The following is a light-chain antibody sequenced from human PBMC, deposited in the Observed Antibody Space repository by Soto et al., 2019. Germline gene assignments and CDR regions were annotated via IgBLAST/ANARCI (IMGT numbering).Light chain of an antibody. CDR3: QQYNNSPLT. Sequence: EIVMTQSPATLSVSPGERATLSCRASQSVSSNLAWYQQKPGQAPRLLIYGASTRATGIPARFSGSVSGTEFTLTISSLQSEDFADYFCQQYNNSPLTFVGGTKVEIK. CDR2: GAS. CDR1: QSVSSN. V-gene: IGKV3-15*01. J-gene: IGKJ4*01.